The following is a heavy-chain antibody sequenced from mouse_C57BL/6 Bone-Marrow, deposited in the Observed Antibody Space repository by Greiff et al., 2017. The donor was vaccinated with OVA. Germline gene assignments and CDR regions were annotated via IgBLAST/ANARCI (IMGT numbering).Heavy chain of an antibody. CDR3: ARPGGSLAY. CDR2: IYPRSGNT. J-gene: IGHJ3*01. V-gene: IGHV1-81*01. CDR1: GYTFTSYG. D-gene: IGHD1-1*02. Sequence: VMLVESGAELARPGASVKLSCKASGYTFTSYGISWVKQRTGQGLEWIGEIYPRSGNTYYNEKFKGKATLTADKSSSTAYMELRSLTSEDSAVYFCARPGGSLAYWGQGTLVTVSA.